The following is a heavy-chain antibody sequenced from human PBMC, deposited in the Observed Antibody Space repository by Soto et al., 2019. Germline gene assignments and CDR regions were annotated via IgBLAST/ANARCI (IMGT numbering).Heavy chain of an antibody. Sequence: ASVKVSCKASGGTFSSYAISWVRQAPGQGLEWMGIINPSGGSTSYAQKLQGRVTMTRDTSTSTVYMELSSLRSEDTAVYYCARDPPTYCSGGSCYSFAFDIWGQGTMVTVSS. V-gene: IGHV1-46*03. J-gene: IGHJ3*02. CDR3: ARDPPTYCSGGSCYSFAFDI. CDR2: INPSGGST. D-gene: IGHD2-15*01. CDR1: GGTFSSYA.